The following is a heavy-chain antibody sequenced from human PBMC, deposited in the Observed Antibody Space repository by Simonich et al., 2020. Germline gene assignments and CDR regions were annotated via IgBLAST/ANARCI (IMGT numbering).Heavy chain of an antibody. CDR1: GYTFTGYY. J-gene: IGHJ3*02. CDR2: INPNSGGT. V-gene: IGHV1-2*02. D-gene: IGHD2-21*01. Sequence: QVQLVQSGAEVKKPGASVKVSCKASGYTFTGYYMHWVRQAPGQGLEWMGRINPNSGGTNYAQKVQGRVTMTRDTSISTAYMELGRLRSDDTAVYYCARNGLVGILKAFDIWGQGTMVTVSS. CDR3: ARNGLVGILKAFDI.